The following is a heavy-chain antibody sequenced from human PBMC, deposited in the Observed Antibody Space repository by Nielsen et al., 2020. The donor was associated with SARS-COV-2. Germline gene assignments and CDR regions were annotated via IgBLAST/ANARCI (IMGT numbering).Heavy chain of an antibody. Sequence: SETLSLTCTVPGGSITSYYWSWIRQPPGKGLEWIGYISYSGSTTYNPSLKSRVTISADTSKNHFSLNLSSVTAADTALYYCARFLRGNSARYLDYWGQGTLVTVYS. CDR1: GGSITSYY. CDR2: ISYSGST. CDR3: ARFLRGNSARYLDY. J-gene: IGHJ4*02. D-gene: IGHD4-23*01. V-gene: IGHV4-59*08.